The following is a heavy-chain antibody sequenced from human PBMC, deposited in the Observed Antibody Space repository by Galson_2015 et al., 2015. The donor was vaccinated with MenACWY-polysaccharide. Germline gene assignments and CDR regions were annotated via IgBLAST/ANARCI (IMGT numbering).Heavy chain of an antibody. J-gene: IGHJ4*02. Sequence: SLRLSCAASGFAVSSNYMSWVRQAPGKGLEWVSVIYSGVTTYYADSVKGRFSISRDNSKNTLYLQLAGLRAEDTAIYYCARGPNYHYDDSHFDYWGQGTLVTVSS. V-gene: IGHV3-53*01. CDR2: IYSGVTT. CDR1: GFAVSSNY. CDR3: ARGPNYHYDDSHFDY. D-gene: IGHD3-22*01.